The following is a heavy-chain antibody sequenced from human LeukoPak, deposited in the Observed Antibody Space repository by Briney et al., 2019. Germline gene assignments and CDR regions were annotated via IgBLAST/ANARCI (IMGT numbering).Heavy chain of an antibody. CDR1: GGSISSSSYY. CDR3: ARVVVADFDY. Sequence: PSETLSLTCTVSGGSISSSSYYWGWIRQPPGKGLEWIGSIYYSGRTYYNPSLKSRVTISVDTSKNQFSLNLRSVTAADTAVYYCARVVVADFDYWGQGTLVTVSS. J-gene: IGHJ4*02. V-gene: IGHV4-39*01. CDR2: IYYSGRT. D-gene: IGHD2-15*01.